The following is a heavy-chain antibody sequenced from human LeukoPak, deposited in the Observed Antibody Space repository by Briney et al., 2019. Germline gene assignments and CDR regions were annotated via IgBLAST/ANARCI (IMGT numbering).Heavy chain of an antibody. V-gene: IGHV1-69*13. J-gene: IGHJ3*02. D-gene: IGHD6-6*01. CDR2: IIPIFGTA. CDR1: GYTFTGYY. CDR3: ARARIAARPVSAFDI. Sequence: SVKVSCKASGYTFTGYYMHWVRQAPGQGLEWMGGIIPIFGTANYAQKFQGRVTITADESTSTAYMELSSLRSEDTAVYYCARARIAARPVSAFDIWGQGTMVTVSS.